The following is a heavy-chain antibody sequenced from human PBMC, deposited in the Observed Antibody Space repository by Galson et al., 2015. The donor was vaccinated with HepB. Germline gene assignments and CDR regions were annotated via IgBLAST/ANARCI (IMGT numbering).Heavy chain of an antibody. CDR3: ARFTIFGDTSGDAFDI. D-gene: IGHD3-3*01. Sequence: LRLSCAASGFTVSSNYMSWVRQAPGKGLEWVSVIYSGGSTYYADSVKGRFTISRDNSKNTLYLQMNSLRAEDTAVYYCARFTIFGDTSGDAFDIWGQGTMVTVSS. V-gene: IGHV3-53*01. CDR2: IYSGGST. J-gene: IGHJ3*02. CDR1: GFTVSSNY.